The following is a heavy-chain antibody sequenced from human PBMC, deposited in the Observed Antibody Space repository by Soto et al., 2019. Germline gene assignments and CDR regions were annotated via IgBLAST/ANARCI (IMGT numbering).Heavy chain of an antibody. V-gene: IGHV1-18*01. CDR1: GYIFTKYY. J-gene: IGHJ4*02. D-gene: IGHD3-16*01. CDR2: INGYNGKA. Sequence: QVQLVQSVTELRKPGASVKLSCKASGYIFTKYYIAWVRQAPGHGLEWMGMINGYNGKANYGQDFRGGVSMTTDTSTNTAYMDLRSLTSDDTGVYYCVRWDGFFGAGGVDWGQGTLVTVSS. CDR3: VRWDGFFGAGGVD.